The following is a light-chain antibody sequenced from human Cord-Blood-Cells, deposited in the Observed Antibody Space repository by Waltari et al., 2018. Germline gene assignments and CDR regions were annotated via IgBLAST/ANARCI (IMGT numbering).Light chain of an antibody. CDR1: QSVSSY. CDR3: QQRSNWRLT. V-gene: IGKV3-11*01. Sequence: EIVLTQSPLTPSLSPGDRATPSCRASQSVSSYLTWYQQEPGQAPRLLIYDASNRATGIPARFSGSGSGTDFTLTISSLEPEDFAVYYCQQRSNWRLTFGGGTKVEIK. CDR2: DAS. J-gene: IGKJ4*01.